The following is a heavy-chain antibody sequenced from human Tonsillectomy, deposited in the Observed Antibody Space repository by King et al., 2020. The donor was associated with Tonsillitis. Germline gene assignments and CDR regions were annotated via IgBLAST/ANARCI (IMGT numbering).Heavy chain of an antibody. Sequence: VQLVESGGGLVQPGGSLRLSCAASGFTFGSYAMSWVRQAPGKGLEWVSATSGSGGSTYYADSVKGRFTISRDNSKNTLYLQMNSLRAEDTAVYYCATPGGDDFWSGYEPDYWGQGTLVTVSS. CDR1: GFTFGSYA. J-gene: IGHJ4*02. CDR2: TSGSGGST. D-gene: IGHD3-3*01. V-gene: IGHV3-23*04. CDR3: ATPGGDDFWSGYEPDY.